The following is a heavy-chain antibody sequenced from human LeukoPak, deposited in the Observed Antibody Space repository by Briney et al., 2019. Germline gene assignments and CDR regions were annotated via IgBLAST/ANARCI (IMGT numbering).Heavy chain of an antibody. CDR3: AKQWLVGN. CDR1: GLTFSSHA. V-gene: IGHV3-23*01. CDR2: LSESGETT. D-gene: IGHD6-19*01. J-gene: IGHJ4*02. Sequence: GGSLRLSCAASGLTFSSHAMNWVRQAPGKGLEWVSSLSESGETTDYADSVKGRFTISRDNSKNTLYLQMNSLRADDTAVYYCAKQWLVGNWGQGTLVTVSS.